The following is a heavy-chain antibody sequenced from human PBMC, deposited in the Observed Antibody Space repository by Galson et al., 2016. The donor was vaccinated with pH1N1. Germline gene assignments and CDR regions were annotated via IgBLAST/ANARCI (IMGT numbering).Heavy chain of an antibody. V-gene: IGHV2-70*11. CDR3: ARTHITSAANFDY. CDR1: GFSLTTSGVC. Sequence: PALVKPTQTLTLTCTFSGFSLTTSGVCVNWIRQPPGKALEWLARVDWDDDKYCSTSLKTRLTISKDTSKNHVVLTMTNMDPVDTATYYCARTHITSAANFDYWGQGTLVTVSS. J-gene: IGHJ4*02. D-gene: IGHD6-13*01. CDR2: VDWDDDK.